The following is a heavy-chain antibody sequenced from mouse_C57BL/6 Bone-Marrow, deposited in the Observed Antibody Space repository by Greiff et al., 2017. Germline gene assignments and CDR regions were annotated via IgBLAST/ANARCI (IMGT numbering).Heavy chain of an antibody. V-gene: IGHV10-3*01. CDR3: VREEVYYYGSPWFAY. J-gene: IGHJ3*01. CDR1: GFTFNTYA. D-gene: IGHD1-1*01. CDR2: IRSKSSNYAT. Sequence: EVNVVESGGGLVQPKGSLKLSCAASGFTFNTYAMHWVRQAPGKGLEWVARIRSKSSNYATYYADSVKDRFTISRDDSQSMLYLQMNNLKTEDTAMYYCVREEVYYYGSPWFAYWGQGTLVTVSA.